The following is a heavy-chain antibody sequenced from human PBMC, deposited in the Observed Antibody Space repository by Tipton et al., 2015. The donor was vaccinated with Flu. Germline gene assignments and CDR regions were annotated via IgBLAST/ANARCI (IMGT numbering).Heavy chain of an antibody. Sequence: LRLSCTVSGASLSGGGYYWSWIRQYPGKGLEWIGHILGNGNTFYKPCLKSRFTLSLDTSKTQFSLNVTSVTAADTAVYYCATLAITALYDFDYWGQGTLVTVSS. D-gene: IGHD1-20*01. J-gene: IGHJ4*02. V-gene: IGHV4-31*02. CDR3: ATLAITALYDFDY. CDR1: GASLSGGGYY. CDR2: ILGNGNT.